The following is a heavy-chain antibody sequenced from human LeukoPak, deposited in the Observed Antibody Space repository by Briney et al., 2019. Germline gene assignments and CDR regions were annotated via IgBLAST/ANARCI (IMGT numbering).Heavy chain of an antibody. J-gene: IGHJ6*02. CDR1: GYTFTGYY. CDR2: INPNSGGT. Sequence: ASVKVSCKASGYTFTGYYIHWVRQAPGQGLEWMGWINPNSGGTNYAQKFQGRVTMTRDTSISTAYMELNGLRSDDTAVYYCSRVISIFGVILTNMDVWGQGTTVTVSS. D-gene: IGHD3-3*01. V-gene: IGHV1-2*02. CDR3: SRVISIFGVILTNMDV.